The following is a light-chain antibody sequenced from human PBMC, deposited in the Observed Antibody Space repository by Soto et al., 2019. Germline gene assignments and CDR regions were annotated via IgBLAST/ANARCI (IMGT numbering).Light chain of an antibody. CDR3: QQYGTSPRT. V-gene: IGKV3-20*01. CDR2: GAS. CDR1: QTVTRSY. J-gene: IGKJ1*01. Sequence: VLTQSPGTMSLSPGERVTLSCRASQTVTRSYLAWYQQKPGQAPRLLIYGASIRATGIPDRFSGSGSGTDFTLTISRLEPEDFAVYYCQQYGTSPRTFGQGTKVDIK.